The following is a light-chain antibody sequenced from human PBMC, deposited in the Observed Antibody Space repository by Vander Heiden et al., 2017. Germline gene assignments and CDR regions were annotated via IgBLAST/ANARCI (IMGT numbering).Light chain of an antibody. CDR1: HSNSSY. J-gene: IGKJ4*01. Sequence: IQMTQSPSSLSASVGDRHTNSVRSSHSNSSYLDWYQQKPGKAPKLLIYAATSLQSGVPARFSGSGSGTDFTLTISSLQAEDFATYYCQQCYSTPLTFGAGTKVEIK. CDR3: QQCYSTPLT. V-gene: IGKV1-39*01. CDR2: AAT.